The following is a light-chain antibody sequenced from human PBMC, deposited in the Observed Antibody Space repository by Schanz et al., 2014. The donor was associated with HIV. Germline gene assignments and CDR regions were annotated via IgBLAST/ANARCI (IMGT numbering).Light chain of an antibody. V-gene: IGLV2-14*01. J-gene: IGLJ1*01. CDR3: SSYTSSSTL. CDR2: DVS. CDR1: SSDVGGYNY. Sequence: QSALTQPPSASGSPGQSATISCTGTSSDVGGYNYVSWYQQHPGKAPKLMIFDVSNRPSGVSNRFSGSKSGNTASLTISGLQAEDEADYYCSSYTSSSTLFGTGTKLTVL.